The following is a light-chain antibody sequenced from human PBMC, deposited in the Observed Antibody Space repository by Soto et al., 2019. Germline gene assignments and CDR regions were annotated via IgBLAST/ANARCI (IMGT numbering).Light chain of an antibody. CDR1: SSAFGGYNS. CDR3: SSYAGSTNLV. Sequence: QSVLTQPPSASGSPGQSVTISCTGTSSAFGGYNSVSWYQHHPGKAPKLMIYEVTKRPSGVPDRFSGSKSGYTASLTVSGLQAEDEADYYCSSYAGSTNLVFGGGTKLTVL. CDR2: EVT. J-gene: IGLJ3*02. V-gene: IGLV2-8*01.